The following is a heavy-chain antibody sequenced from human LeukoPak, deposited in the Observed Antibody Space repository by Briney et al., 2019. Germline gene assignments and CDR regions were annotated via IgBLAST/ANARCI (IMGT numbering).Heavy chain of an antibody. Sequence: PSQTLSLTCAISGDSVSSNSAAWNWIRQSPSRGLEWLGRTYYRSKWYNDYAVSVKSRITINPDTSKHQCSLQLNSVTPEDTAVYYCAREGGYYGSGSYSNYNWFDPWGQGTLVTVSS. D-gene: IGHD3-10*01. CDR1: GDSVSSNSAA. V-gene: IGHV6-1*01. CDR3: AREGGYYGSGSYSNYNWFDP. CDR2: TYYRSKWYN. J-gene: IGHJ5*02.